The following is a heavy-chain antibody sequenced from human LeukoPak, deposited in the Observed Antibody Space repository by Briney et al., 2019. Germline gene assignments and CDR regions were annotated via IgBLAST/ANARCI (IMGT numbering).Heavy chain of an antibody. D-gene: IGHD6-13*01. CDR3: ARAIRAPGTPENAFDI. CDR2: ISRDGTDK. CDR1: GFTFSNYA. V-gene: IGHV3-30*04. J-gene: IGHJ3*02. Sequence: GGSLRLSCAASGFTFSNYAMHWVRQAPGEGLEWVAVISRDGTDKYYADSVKGRLTISRDNSQSTLYLHMNSLSTEDTALYYCARAIRAPGTPENAFDIWGQGTMVTVSS.